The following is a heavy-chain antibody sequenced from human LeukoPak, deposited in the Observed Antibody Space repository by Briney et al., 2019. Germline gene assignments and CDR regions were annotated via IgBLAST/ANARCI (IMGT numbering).Heavy chain of an antibody. Sequence: SGTLSLTCAVSGYSISSGHWWSWVRQPPGKGLEWIGEIVHSGSTSYNPSLKSRVTISVDRSTNQFSLTLTSVTAADTAVYYCTRNGANALDYWGQGTLVTASS. V-gene: IGHV4-4*02. CDR3: TRNGANALDY. CDR2: IVHSGST. J-gene: IGHJ4*02. D-gene: IGHD4/OR15-4a*01. CDR1: GYSISSGHW.